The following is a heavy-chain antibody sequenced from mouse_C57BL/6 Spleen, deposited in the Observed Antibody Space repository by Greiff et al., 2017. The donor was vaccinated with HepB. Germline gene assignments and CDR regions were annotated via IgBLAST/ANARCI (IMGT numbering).Heavy chain of an antibody. D-gene: IGHD1-1*01. Sequence: QVQLQQPGAELVRPGTSVKLSCKASGYTFTSYWMHWVKQRPGQGLEWIGVIDPSDSYTNYNQKFKGKATLTVDTSSSTAYMQLSSLTSEDSAVYYCARGGGSSPYAMDYWGQGTSVTVSS. J-gene: IGHJ4*01. CDR3: ARGGGSSPYAMDY. CDR1: GYTFTSYW. CDR2: IDPSDSYT. V-gene: IGHV1-59*01.